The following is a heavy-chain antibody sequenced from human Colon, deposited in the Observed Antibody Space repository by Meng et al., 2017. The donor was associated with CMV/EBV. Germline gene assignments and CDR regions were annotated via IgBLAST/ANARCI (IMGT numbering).Heavy chain of an antibody. V-gene: IGHV3-7*01. J-gene: IGHJ6*02. CDR1: GFTFSSYW. CDR3: ARELVVPAAIHGMDV. CDR2: IKQDGSEK. Sequence: GESLKISCAASGFTFSSYWMSWVRQAPGKGLEWVANIKQDGSEKYYVDSVKGRFTISRDNAKNSLYLQMNSLRAEDTAVYYCARELVVPAAIHGMDVWDQGTTVTVSS. D-gene: IGHD2-2*01.